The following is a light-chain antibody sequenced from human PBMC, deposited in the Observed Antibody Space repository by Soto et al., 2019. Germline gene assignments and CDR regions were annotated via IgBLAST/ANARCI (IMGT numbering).Light chain of an antibody. Sequence: QSALTQPASVSGSPGQSIAISCTGTSSDVGGYNYVSWYQQHPGKAPKLMIYDVTSRPSGVSDRFSGSKSGTTASLTISGLQAEDEADYYCCSYTSSTIYVFGTGTKVTAL. V-gene: IGLV2-14*03. CDR3: CSYTSSTIYV. J-gene: IGLJ1*01. CDR2: DVT. CDR1: SSDVGGYNY.